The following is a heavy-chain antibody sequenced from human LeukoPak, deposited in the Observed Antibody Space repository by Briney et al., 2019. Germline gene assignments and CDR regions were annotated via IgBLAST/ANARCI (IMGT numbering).Heavy chain of an antibody. CDR1: GFTFSSYG. CDR3: AKVPYYYDSSGSYYFDY. J-gene: IGHJ4*02. V-gene: IGHV3-30*18. Sequence: GGSLRLSCAASGFTFSSYGMHWVRQAPGKELEWVAIISYDGSNKYYADSVKGRFTISRDNSKNTLYLQMNSLRAEDTAVYYCAKVPYYYDSSGSYYFDYWGQGTLVTVSS. D-gene: IGHD3-22*01. CDR2: ISYDGSNK.